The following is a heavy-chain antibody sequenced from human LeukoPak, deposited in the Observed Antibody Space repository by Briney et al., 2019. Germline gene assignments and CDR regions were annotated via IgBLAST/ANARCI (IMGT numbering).Heavy chain of an antibody. D-gene: IGHD3-22*01. CDR3: ARGPNYYGSRGQMSYFDY. Sequence: SETLSLTCAVYGGSFSGYYWSWIRQPPGKGLEWIGEINHSGSTNYNPSLKSRVTISVDTSKNQFSLKLSSVTAADTAVYYCARGPNYYGSRGQMSYFDYWGQGTLVTVSS. V-gene: IGHV4-34*01. CDR1: GGSFSGYY. CDR2: INHSGST. J-gene: IGHJ4*02.